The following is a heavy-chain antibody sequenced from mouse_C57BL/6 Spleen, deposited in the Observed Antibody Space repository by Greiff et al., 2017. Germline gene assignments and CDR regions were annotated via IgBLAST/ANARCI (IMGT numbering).Heavy chain of an antibody. D-gene: IGHD2-3*01. CDR1: GYSITSGYD. V-gene: IGHV3-1*01. J-gene: IGHJ3*01. Sequence: EVQLVESGPGMVKPSQSLSLTCTVTGYSITSGYDWHWIRHFPGNKLEWMGYISYSGSTNYNPSLKSRISITHDTSKNHFFLKLNSVTTEDTATYYCARGDGYYVFAYWGQGTLVTVSA. CDR2: ISYSGST. CDR3: ARGDGYYVFAY.